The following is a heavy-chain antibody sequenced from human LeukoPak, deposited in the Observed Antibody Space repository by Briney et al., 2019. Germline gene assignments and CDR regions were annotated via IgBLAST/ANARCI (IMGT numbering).Heavy chain of an antibody. CDR1: GFTFDDYA. D-gene: IGHD6-13*01. CDR2: ISWNSGSI. J-gene: IGHJ4*02. Sequence: PGGSLRLSCAASGFTFDDYAMHWVRHAPGKGLEWVSGISWNSGSIGYADSVKGRFTISRDNAKNSLYLQMNSLRAEDMALYYCARQQSEFDYWGQGTLVTVSS. CDR3: ARQQSEFDY. V-gene: IGHV3-9*03.